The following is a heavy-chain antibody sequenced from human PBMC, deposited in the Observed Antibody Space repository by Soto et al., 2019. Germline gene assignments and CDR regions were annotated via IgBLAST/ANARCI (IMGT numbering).Heavy chain of an antibody. CDR1: AGTFSSHA. V-gene: IGHV1-69*06. J-gene: IGHJ5*02. CDR3: ANRIGLRRSFGGAPLNNCFDP. Sequence: SVKVSCKASAGTFSSHAISWVRQAPGQGLEWMGGIIPIVGTANYAQKFLGRDTITAVKSTSTAYMELSSLRSEETAVYYCANRIGLRRSFGGAPLNNCFDPWGQGTLVTVSS. CDR2: IIPIVGTA. D-gene: IGHD3-3*01.